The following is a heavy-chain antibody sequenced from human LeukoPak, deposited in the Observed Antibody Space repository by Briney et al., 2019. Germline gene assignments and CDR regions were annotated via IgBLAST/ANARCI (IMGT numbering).Heavy chain of an antibody. Sequence: SQTLSLTCTVSGSSISSGGYYWSWIRQHPGKGLEWIGYIYYSGSTYYNPPLKSRVTISVDTSKTQFSLKLSSVTAADTAVYYCAGAGSGYFDYWGQGTLVTVSS. D-gene: IGHD3-10*01. V-gene: IGHV4-31*03. CDR3: AGAGSGYFDY. J-gene: IGHJ4*02. CDR2: IYYSGST. CDR1: GSSISSGGYY.